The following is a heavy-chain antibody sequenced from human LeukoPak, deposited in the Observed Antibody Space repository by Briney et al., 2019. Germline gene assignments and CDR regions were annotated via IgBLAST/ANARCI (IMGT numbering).Heavy chain of an antibody. CDR1: GFTVSSNY. Sequence: GGSLRLSCAASGFTVSSNYMSWVRQAPGKGLEWVSVIYSGGSTYYADSVKGRFTISRDNSKNTLYLQMNSLIAEDTAVYYCARELWFGEPIFYSGMDVWGQGTTVTVSS. V-gene: IGHV3-53*01. J-gene: IGHJ6*02. D-gene: IGHD3-10*01. CDR2: IYSGGST. CDR3: ARELWFGEPIFYSGMDV.